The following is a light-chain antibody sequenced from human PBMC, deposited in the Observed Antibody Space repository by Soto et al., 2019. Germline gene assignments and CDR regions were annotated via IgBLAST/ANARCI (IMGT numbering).Light chain of an antibody. CDR2: DAS. J-gene: IGKJ1*01. CDR3: QQYNIYRT. Sequence: DIQMTQSPSTLSASVGDRVTITCRASQTINNWLAWYQQKPGKAPKLLIYDASSLKSGVPSRFSGSGSGTEFTLTISSLQADDFATYYCQQYNIYRTFGQGTKVEIK. CDR1: QTINNW. V-gene: IGKV1-5*01.